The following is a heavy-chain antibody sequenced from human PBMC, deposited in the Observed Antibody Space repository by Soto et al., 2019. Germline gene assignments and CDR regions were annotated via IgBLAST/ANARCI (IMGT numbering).Heavy chain of an antibody. CDR1: GYTFTSYG. D-gene: IGHD3-10*01. V-gene: IGHV1-18*01. J-gene: IGHJ5*02. CDR3: ARPFGFGELFAP. Sequence: QVQLVQSGAEVKKPGASVKVSCKASGYTFTSYGISWVRQAPGQGLEWMGWISAYNGNTKYSKKLQGRVTMTTDTDTSTTHLELTSLRSSDRAVDICARPFGFGELFAPWGQGSLVTVSS. CDR2: ISAYNGNT.